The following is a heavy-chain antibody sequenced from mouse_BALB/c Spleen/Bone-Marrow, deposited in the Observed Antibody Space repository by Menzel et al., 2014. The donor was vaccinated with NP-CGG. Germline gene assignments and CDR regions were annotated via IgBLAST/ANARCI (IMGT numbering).Heavy chain of an antibody. CDR1: GFNIKDTY. V-gene: IGHV14-3*02. J-gene: IGHJ2*01. D-gene: IGHD2-2*01. CDR3: ASYVYGYYFDY. Sequence: EVQLQQSGAELVKPGASVKLSCTAFGFNIKDTYIHWVKRRPEQGLEWIGRIDPANDNTKYDPKFQGKATITADTSSSTAYLQLSSLTSEDTAVYYCASYVYGYYFDYWGQGTTLTVPS. CDR2: IDPANDNT.